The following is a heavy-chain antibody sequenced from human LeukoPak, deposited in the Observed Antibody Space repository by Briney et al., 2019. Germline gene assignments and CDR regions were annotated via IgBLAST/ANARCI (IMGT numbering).Heavy chain of an antibody. CDR1: GGTFSSYA. J-gene: IGHJ3*02. CDR2: IIPILGIA. Sequence: GASVKVSCKASGGTFSSYAISWVRQAPGQGLEWMGRIIPILGIANYAQKFQGRVTITADKSTSTAYMELSSLRSEDTAVYYCARDFDIVVVVAAAGNAFDIWGQGTMVTVSS. D-gene: IGHD2-15*01. CDR3: ARDFDIVVVVAAAGNAFDI. V-gene: IGHV1-69*04.